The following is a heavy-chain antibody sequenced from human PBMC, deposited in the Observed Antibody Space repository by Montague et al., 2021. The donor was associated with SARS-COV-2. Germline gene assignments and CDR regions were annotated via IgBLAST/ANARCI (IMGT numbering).Heavy chain of an antibody. CDR1: GGSISSSSYY. V-gene: IGHV4-39*01. Sequence: SETLSLTCTVSGGSISSSSYYWGWIRQPPGKGLEWIGSIYYSGSTYYNPSLKSRVTISVDTSKNQFSLELSSVAAAGTAVYYCASPTYYYDSSGSDAFDIWGQGTMVTVSS. CDR3: ASPTYYYDSSGSDAFDI. CDR2: IYYSGST. J-gene: IGHJ3*02. D-gene: IGHD3-22*01.